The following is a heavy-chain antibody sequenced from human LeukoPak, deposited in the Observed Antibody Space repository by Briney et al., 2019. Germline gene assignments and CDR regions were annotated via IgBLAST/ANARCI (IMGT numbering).Heavy chain of an antibody. D-gene: IGHD3-9*01. CDR3: ATVRHPIRDYDILTGYYYFDY. CDR1: GYTLTELS. CDR2: FDPEDGET. V-gene: IGHV1-24*01. Sequence: GASVKVSCKVSGYTLTELSMHWVRQAPGKGLEWMGGFDPEDGETIYAQKFQGRVTMTEDTSTDTAYMELSSLRSEDTAVYYCATVRHPIRDYDILTGYYYFDYWGQGTLVTVSS. J-gene: IGHJ4*02.